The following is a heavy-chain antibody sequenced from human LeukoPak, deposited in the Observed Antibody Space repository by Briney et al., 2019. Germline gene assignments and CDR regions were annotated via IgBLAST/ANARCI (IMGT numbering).Heavy chain of an antibody. CDR1: GGSFSGYY. V-gene: IGHV4-34*01. Sequence: PSETLSLTCAVYGGSFSGYYWSWIRQPPGKGLEWIGEINHSGSTNYNPSLKSRVTISVDTSKNQFSLKLSPVTAADTAVYYCAGGSGGFTPVFDIGAQGKMVTVSS. CDR2: INHSGST. D-gene: IGHD3-10*01. J-gene: IGHJ3*02. CDR3: AGGSGGFTPVFDI.